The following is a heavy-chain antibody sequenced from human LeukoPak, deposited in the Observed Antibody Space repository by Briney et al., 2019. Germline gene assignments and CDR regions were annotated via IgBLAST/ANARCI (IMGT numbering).Heavy chain of an antibody. Sequence: PSETLSLTCTVSGGSLSSYYWSWIRQPPGKGLEWIGYIYYSGSTNYNPSLKSRVTISVDTSKNQFSLKLSSVTAADTAVYYCARVGISSGDFFDYWGQGTLVTVSS. CDR2: IYYSGST. CDR1: GGSLSSYY. V-gene: IGHV4-59*01. CDR3: ARVGISSGDFFDY. D-gene: IGHD3-10*01. J-gene: IGHJ4*02.